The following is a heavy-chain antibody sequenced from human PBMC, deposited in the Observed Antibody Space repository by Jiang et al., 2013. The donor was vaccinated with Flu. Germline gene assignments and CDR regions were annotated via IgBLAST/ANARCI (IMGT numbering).Heavy chain of an antibody. Sequence: LLKPSETLSLTCTVSGDSISRYYWNWIRQPAGKGLEWIGRIYTTGSTNYNPSLKSRVSMSVDRSKNQLSLKLTSVTAADTAVYYCARDTRVLRYFESDGSLIDAFDIWGQGTMVTVSS. CDR3: ARDTRVLRYFESDGSLIDAFDI. CDR2: IYTTGST. J-gene: IGHJ3*02. D-gene: IGHD3-9*01. V-gene: IGHV4-4*07. CDR1: GDSISRYY.